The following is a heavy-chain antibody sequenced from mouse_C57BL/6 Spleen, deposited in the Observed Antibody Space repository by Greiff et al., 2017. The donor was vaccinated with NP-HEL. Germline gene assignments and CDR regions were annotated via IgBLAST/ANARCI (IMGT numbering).Heavy chain of an antibody. CDR1: GFTFSSYT. D-gene: IGHD4-1*01. J-gene: IGHJ2*01. Sequence: EVKVVESGGGLVKPGGSLKLSCAASGFTFSSYTMSWVRQTPEKRLEWVATISGGGGNTYYPDSVKGRFTISRDNAKNTLYLQMSSLRSEDTALYYCARHRQTGTFDYWGQGTTLTVSS. V-gene: IGHV5-9*01. CDR2: ISGGGGNT. CDR3: ARHRQTGTFDY.